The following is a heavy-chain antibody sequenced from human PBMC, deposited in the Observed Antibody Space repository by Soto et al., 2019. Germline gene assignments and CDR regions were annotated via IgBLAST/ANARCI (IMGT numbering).Heavy chain of an antibody. D-gene: IGHD2-15*01. CDR3: ASFAGFCSGGRCNHY. V-gene: IGHV3-53*01. Sequence: GGSLRLSCAASKLTVGSSYMTWVRQAPGKGLEWVSVIYSGGLTYYADSVKGRFTISRDTSKNTLYLQMNTLRADDTAVYYCASFAGFCSGGRCNHYWGQGPLVTVSS. CDR2: IYSGGLT. CDR1: KLTVGSSY. J-gene: IGHJ4*02.